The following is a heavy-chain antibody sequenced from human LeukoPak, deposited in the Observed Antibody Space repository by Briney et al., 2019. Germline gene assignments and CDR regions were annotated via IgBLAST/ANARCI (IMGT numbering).Heavy chain of an antibody. CDR2: ISSSSNPI. Sequence: GGSLRLSCAAPGFIFSSYGMIWVRQAPGKGLEWISYISSSSNPIYYADSVKGRFTISRDNAKNSLYLQLSSLRAEDTAVYYCARDPGLMRAAACGDYWGQGTLVIVSS. CDR1: GFIFSSYG. CDR3: ARDPGLMRAAACGDY. D-gene: IGHD6-13*01. J-gene: IGHJ4*02. V-gene: IGHV3-48*01.